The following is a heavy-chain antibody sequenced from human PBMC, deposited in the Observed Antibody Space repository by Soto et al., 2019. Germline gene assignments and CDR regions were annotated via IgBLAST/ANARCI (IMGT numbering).Heavy chain of an antibody. Sequence: GGSLRLSCAASGFTFRKYWMTWVRQAPGKGLEWVANINRDGSDSYCVDSLKGRFTISRDNAKSSVYLQMNSLRAEDTAIYYCAHSWVVEDDDFDYWGQGTLVTVSS. CDR2: INRDGSDS. CDR1: GFTFRKYW. D-gene: IGHD2-15*01. V-gene: IGHV3-7*03. CDR3: AHSWVVEDDDFDY. J-gene: IGHJ4*02.